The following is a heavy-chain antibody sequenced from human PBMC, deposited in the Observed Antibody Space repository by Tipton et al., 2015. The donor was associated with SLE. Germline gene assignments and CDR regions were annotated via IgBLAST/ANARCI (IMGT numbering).Heavy chain of an antibody. CDR3: ARDKNLNWFDP. Sequence: LRLSCTLSGGSISSGSYFWTWIRQPAGKGLEWLGRIHTSGGTSYNPSLEGRVTISMDTSKNQFSLKLNSVTAADTAVYYCARDKNLNWFDPWGQGTLLTVSS. V-gene: IGHV4-61*02. J-gene: IGHJ5*02. CDR2: IHTSGGT. CDR1: GGSISSGSYF.